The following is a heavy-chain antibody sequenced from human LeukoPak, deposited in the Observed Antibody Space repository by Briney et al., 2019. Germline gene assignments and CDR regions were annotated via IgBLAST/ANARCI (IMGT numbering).Heavy chain of an antibody. CDR2: INPNSGGT. V-gene: IGHV1-2*02. D-gene: IGHD5-12*01. CDR1: GYTFTGYY. Sequence: ASVKVSCKASGYTFTGYYMHWVRQAPGQGLEWMGWINPNSGGTNYAQKFQGRVTMTRDTSISTAYMELSRLRPDDTAVYYCARDLAVATIMTFDPWGQGTLVTVSS. J-gene: IGHJ5*02. CDR3: ARDLAVATIMTFDP.